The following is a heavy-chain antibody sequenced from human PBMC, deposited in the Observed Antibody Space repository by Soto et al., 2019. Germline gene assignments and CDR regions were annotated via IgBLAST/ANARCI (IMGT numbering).Heavy chain of an antibody. D-gene: IGHD6-19*01. CDR1: GYTFTSYA. J-gene: IGHJ4*02. Sequence: ASVTVSCKASGYTFTSYAMHWVRQAPGQRLEWMGWINAGNGNTKYSQKFQGRVTITRDTSASTAYMELSSLRSEDTAVYYCARAVAVAADFDYWGQGTLVTAPQ. CDR3: ARAVAVAADFDY. CDR2: INAGNGNT. V-gene: IGHV1-3*01.